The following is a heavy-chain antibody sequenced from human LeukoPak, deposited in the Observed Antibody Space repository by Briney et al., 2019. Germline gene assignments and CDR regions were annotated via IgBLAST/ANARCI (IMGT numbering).Heavy chain of an antibody. Sequence: WASVNVSCKASGGTFSSYAISWVRQAPGQGLEWMGRIIPILGIANYAQKFQGRVTITADKSTSTAYMELSSLRSEDTAVYYCARAMTRITDDYWGQGTLVTVSS. CDR1: GGTFSSYA. J-gene: IGHJ4*02. V-gene: IGHV1-69*04. D-gene: IGHD4-11*01. CDR3: ARAMTRITDDY. CDR2: IIPILGIA.